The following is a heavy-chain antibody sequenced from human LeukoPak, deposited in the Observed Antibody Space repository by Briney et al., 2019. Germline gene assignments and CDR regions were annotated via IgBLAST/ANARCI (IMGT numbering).Heavy chain of an antibody. Sequence: PGGSLRLSCVVSGVTLSSRCMMWVRQAPGEGLEWVTNINRDGSEKNYVDSVKGRFTITRDNAENSLYLQMNSLKVEDTAIYYCATYDSWSGYNIAYWGQGTLVTVSS. V-gene: IGHV3-7*03. CDR3: ATYDSWSGYNIAY. D-gene: IGHD3-3*01. CDR2: INRDGSEK. CDR1: GVTLSSRC. J-gene: IGHJ4*02.